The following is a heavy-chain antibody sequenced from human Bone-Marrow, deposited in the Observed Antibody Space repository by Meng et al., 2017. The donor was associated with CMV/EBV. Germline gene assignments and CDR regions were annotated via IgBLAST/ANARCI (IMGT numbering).Heavy chain of an antibody. Sequence: FTSYWIGWVRQMPGKGLEWMGIIYPGDSDTRYSPSFQGQVTISADKSISTAYLQWSSLKASDTAMYYCARQIVVVPAAIPYWYFDLWGRGTLVTVSS. CDR2: IYPGDSDT. CDR3: ARQIVVVPAAIPYWYFDL. CDR1: FTSYW. D-gene: IGHD2-2*02. V-gene: IGHV5-51*01. J-gene: IGHJ2*01.